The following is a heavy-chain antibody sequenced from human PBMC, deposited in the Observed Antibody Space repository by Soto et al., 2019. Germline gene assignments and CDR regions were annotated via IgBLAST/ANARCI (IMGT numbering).Heavy chain of an antibody. Sequence: PGGSLRLSCAASGFTFSSYWMSWVRQAPGKGLEWVANIKQDGSEKYYVDSVKGRFTISRDKAKNSLYLQMNSLRAEDTAVYYCARDHTYYDSSGYPDYWGQGTLVTVSS. CDR2: IKQDGSEK. V-gene: IGHV3-7*03. CDR3: ARDHTYYDSSGYPDY. J-gene: IGHJ4*02. D-gene: IGHD3-22*01. CDR1: GFTFSSYW.